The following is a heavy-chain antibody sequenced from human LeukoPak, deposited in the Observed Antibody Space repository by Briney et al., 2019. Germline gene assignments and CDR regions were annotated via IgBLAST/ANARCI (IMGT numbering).Heavy chain of an antibody. V-gene: IGHV3-7*01. J-gene: IGHJ4*02. D-gene: IGHD4-17*01. Sequence: GGSLRLSCAASGFTFSSYWMSWVRQAPGKGLEWVANIKQDGSEKYYVDSVKGRFTISRDNAKNSLYLQMNSLRAEDTAVCYCASPHDYGDRFDYWGQGTLVTVSS. CDR2: IKQDGSEK. CDR3: ASPHDYGDRFDY. CDR1: GFTFSSYW.